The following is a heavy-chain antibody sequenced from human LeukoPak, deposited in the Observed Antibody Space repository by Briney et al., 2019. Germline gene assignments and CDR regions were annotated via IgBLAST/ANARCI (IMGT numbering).Heavy chain of an antibody. Sequence: SQSLSLTCALSGDTVSSNSAAWNWIRQSPSRGLEWLGRTYYRSKWYNDYAVSVKSRITINPDTSKNQFSLQLNSVTPEDTAVYYCARYSGYEDHFDYWGQGTPVTVSS. CDR2: TYYRSKWYN. J-gene: IGHJ4*02. D-gene: IGHD5-12*01. CDR1: GDTVSSNSAA. CDR3: ARYSGYEDHFDY. V-gene: IGHV6-1*01.